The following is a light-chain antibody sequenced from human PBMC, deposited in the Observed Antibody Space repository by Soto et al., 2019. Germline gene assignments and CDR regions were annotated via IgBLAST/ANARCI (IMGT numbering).Light chain of an antibody. CDR2: DNS. CDR1: SSNIGAGYD. CDR3: QSYDTSLGGSWV. Sequence: QSVLTQPPSVSGAPGQRVTISCTGSSSNIGAGYDVHWYQLLPGTAPKLLIYDNSNRPSGVPDRFSGSKSGTSASLAITGLQAEDEVDYYCQSYDTSLGGSWVFGTGTKVTVL. J-gene: IGLJ1*01. V-gene: IGLV1-40*01.